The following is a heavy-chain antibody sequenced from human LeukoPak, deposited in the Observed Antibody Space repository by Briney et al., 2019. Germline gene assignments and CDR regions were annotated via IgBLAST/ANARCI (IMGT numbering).Heavy chain of an antibody. Sequence: GSLRLSCAASGFTFSDYSMSWIRQAPGKGLEWVSYIRSSGSTIYYADSVKGRFTISRDNAKNSLYLQMNSLRAEDTAVYYCARGGEMGIRSFDYWGQGTLVTVSS. V-gene: IGHV3-11*01. D-gene: IGHD7-27*01. CDR1: GFTFSDYS. CDR2: IRSSGSTI. J-gene: IGHJ4*02. CDR3: ARGGEMGIRSFDY.